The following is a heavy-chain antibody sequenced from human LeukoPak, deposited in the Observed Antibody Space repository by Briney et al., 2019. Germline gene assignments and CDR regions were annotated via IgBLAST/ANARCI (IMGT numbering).Heavy chain of an antibody. J-gene: IGHJ4*02. Sequence: QPGRSLRLSCAASGFTFSSYGMHWVRQAPGKGLEWVAVIWYDGSNKYYADSVKGRFTISRDNPKNTLYLQMNSLRAEDTAVYYCARDSDYPDYWGQGTLVTVSS. CDR2: IWYDGSNK. CDR3: ARDSDYPDY. CDR1: GFTFSSYG. D-gene: IGHD3-10*01. V-gene: IGHV3-33*01.